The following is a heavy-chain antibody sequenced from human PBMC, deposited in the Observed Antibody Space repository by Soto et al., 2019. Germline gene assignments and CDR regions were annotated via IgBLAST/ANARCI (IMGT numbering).Heavy chain of an antibody. CDR3: AGKQWAPSGHYYFDY. V-gene: IGHV3-11*06. Sequence: QVQLVESGGGLVKPGGSLRLSCATSGFTFSDYYMSWVRQAPGKGLEWVSYISSSSTYTNYADSVKGRFTISRDNAKNSLYLQMNSLRAEDTAVYYCAGKQWAPSGHYYFDYWGQGTLVTVSS. J-gene: IGHJ4*02. D-gene: IGHD1-26*01. CDR2: ISSSSTYT. CDR1: GFTFSDYY.